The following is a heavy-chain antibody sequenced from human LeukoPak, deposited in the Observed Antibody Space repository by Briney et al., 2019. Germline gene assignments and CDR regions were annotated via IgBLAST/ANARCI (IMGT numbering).Heavy chain of an antibody. CDR1: GFTFSRKT. CDR2: ISSSSSTI. CDR3: ARDRVLLWFGESPYPINYYYYGMDV. D-gene: IGHD3-10*01. V-gene: IGHV3-48*02. J-gene: IGHJ6*02. Sequence: GGSLRLSCAASGFTFSRKTMNWVRQAPGKGLEWVSYISSSSSTIYYADSVKGRFTISRDNAKNSLYLQMNSLRDEDTAVYYCARDRVLLWFGESPYPINYYYYGMDVWGQGTTVTVSS.